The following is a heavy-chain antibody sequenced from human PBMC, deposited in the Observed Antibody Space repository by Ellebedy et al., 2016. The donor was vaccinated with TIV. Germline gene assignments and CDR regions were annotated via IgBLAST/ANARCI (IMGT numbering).Heavy chain of an antibody. D-gene: IGHD3-10*01. Sequence: MPGGSLRLSCTVSGGSISSSSYYWGWIRQPPGKGLEWIGSIYYSGSTYYNPSLKSRATISVDTSKNQFSLKLTSVTAAATAVYYCARQTGLWFGELFTLDYWGQGTLVTVSS. CDR3: ARQTGLWFGELFTLDY. V-gene: IGHV4-39*01. CDR2: IYYSGST. CDR1: GGSISSSSYY. J-gene: IGHJ4*02.